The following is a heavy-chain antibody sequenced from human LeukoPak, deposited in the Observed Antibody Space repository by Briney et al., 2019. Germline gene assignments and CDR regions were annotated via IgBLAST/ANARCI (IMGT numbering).Heavy chain of an antibody. CDR2: IIPIFGTA. D-gene: IGHD3-3*01. CDR1: GGTFSSYA. J-gene: IGHJ4*02. CDR3: ATGDPRRVGVVIIRAFDY. V-gene: IGHV1-69*01. Sequence: SVKVSGKASGGTFSSYAISWVRQAPGQGLEWMGGIIPIFGTANYAQKFQGRVTITADESTSTAYMELSSLRSEDTAVYYCATGDPRRVGVVIIRAFDYWGQGTLVTVSS.